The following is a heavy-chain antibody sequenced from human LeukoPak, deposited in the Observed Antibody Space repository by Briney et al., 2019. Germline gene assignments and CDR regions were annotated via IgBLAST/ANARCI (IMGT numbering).Heavy chain of an antibody. Sequence: SVKVSCKASGGTFSSYAISWVRQAPGQGLEWMGGIIPIFGTANYAQKFQGRVTITTDESTSTAYMELSSLRSEDTAVYYCARSLYCSSTSCYTLFDYWGQGTLVTVSS. CDR1: GGTFSSYA. D-gene: IGHD2-2*02. J-gene: IGHJ4*02. CDR2: IIPIFGTA. V-gene: IGHV1-69*05. CDR3: ARSLYCSSTSCYTLFDY.